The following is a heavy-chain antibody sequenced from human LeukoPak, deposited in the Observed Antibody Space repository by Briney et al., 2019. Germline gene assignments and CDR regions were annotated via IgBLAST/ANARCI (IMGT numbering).Heavy chain of an antibody. J-gene: IGHJ4*02. CDR1: GFTFSSYW. CDR3: AKDPTHYRVWDDYDSTVLSY. Sequence: GGSLRLSCAASGFTFSSYWMHWVRQAPGKGLEWAAFIRYDGSSKYYADSVKGRFTISRDNSKNTLYLQMNSLRAADTAVYYCAKDPTHYRVWDDYDSTVLSYWGQGTLVTVSS. V-gene: IGHV3-30*02. CDR2: IRYDGSSK. D-gene: IGHD3-22*01.